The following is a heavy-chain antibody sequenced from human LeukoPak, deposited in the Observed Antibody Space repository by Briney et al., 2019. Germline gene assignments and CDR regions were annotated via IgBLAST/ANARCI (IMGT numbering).Heavy chain of an antibody. CDR2: ISSSGSTI. CDR1: GFTFGSYE. V-gene: IGHV3-48*03. J-gene: IGHJ4*02. Sequence: GGSLRLSCAASGFTFGSYEMNWVRQAPGKGPEWVSYISSSGSTIYYADSVKGRFTISRDNAKNSLYLQMNSLRAEDTAVYYCARLYSSSSGLRASDYWGQGTLVTVSS. D-gene: IGHD6-6*01. CDR3: ARLYSSSSGLRASDY.